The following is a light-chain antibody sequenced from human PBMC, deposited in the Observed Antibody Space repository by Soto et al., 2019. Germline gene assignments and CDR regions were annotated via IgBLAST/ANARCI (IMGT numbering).Light chain of an antibody. V-gene: IGKV3-15*01. CDR2: GAS. Sequence: EIVMTQSPATLSVSPGERATLSCRASQSVSSNLAWYQQKPGQAPRLLIYGASTRATGIPARFSGSGSGTEFTLTISSRQSEDFAVYYWQQYNNRPPFTFGPGTKVDIK. J-gene: IGKJ3*01. CDR3: QQYNNRPPFT. CDR1: QSVSSN.